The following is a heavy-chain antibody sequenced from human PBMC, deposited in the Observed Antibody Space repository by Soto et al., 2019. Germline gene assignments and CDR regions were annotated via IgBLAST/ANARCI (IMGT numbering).Heavy chain of an antibody. Sequence: GGSLRLSCAASGFTFSSYGMHWVRQAPGKGLEWVAVISYDGSNKYYADSVKGRFTISRDNSKNTLYLQMNSLRAEDTAVYYCAKVGGRDLWELGPNYYYYGMDVWGQGTTVTVSS. D-gene: IGHD1-26*01. CDR1: GFTFSSYG. CDR3: AKVGGRDLWELGPNYYYYGMDV. J-gene: IGHJ6*02. CDR2: ISYDGSNK. V-gene: IGHV3-30*18.